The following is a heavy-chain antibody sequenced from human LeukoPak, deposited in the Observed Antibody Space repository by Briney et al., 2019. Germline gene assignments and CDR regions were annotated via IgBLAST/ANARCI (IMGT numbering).Heavy chain of an antibody. Sequence: PGGSLRLSCAASGFTFDDYTMHWVRQAPGKGLEWVSSISSSSSSYIYYADSVKGRFTISRDNAKNSLYLQMNSLRAEDTAVYYCARDYMVRGVIIIPTDYWGQGTLVTVSS. J-gene: IGHJ4*02. CDR1: GFTFDDYT. CDR3: ARDYMVRGVIIIPTDY. D-gene: IGHD3-10*01. V-gene: IGHV3-21*01. CDR2: ISSSSSSYI.